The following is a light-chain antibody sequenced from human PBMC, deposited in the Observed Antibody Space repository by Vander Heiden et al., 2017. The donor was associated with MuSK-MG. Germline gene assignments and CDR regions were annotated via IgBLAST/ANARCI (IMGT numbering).Light chain of an antibody. CDR3: CSLAGSTTYLV. J-gene: IGLJ2*01. V-gene: IGLV2-23*02. CDR2: EVD. Sequence: SALTQPASVSGSPGESITISCTGTRRGVGTYNYVSWYHHHPGQAPQLLIYEVDKRPSGASSRFSGSKSGSTASLTISGLQTEDEANYFCCSLAGSTTYLVFGGGTKVTVL. CDR1: RRGVGTYNY.